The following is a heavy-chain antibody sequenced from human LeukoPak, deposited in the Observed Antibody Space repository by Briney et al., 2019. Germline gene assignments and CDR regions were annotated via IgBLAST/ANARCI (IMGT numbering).Heavy chain of an antibody. CDR1: GFTFSGSA. D-gene: IGHD2-15*01. J-gene: IGHJ4*02. CDR3: AKDASDIVVVVAATNQITYFDY. Sequence: PGGSLRLSCAASGFTFSGSAMHWVRQASGKGLEWVGRIRSKANSYATAYAASVKGRFTISRDDSKNTLYLQMNSLRAEDTAVYYCAKDASDIVVVVAATNQITYFDYWGQGTLVTVSS. V-gene: IGHV3-73*01. CDR2: IRSKANSYAT.